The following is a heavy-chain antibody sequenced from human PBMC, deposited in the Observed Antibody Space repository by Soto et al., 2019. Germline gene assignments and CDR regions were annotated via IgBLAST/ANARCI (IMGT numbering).Heavy chain of an antibody. Sequence: SETLSLTCAVSGGSISSGGYSWSWIRQPPGKGLEWIGYIYHSGSTYYNPSLKSRVTISVDRSKNQFSLKLSSVTAADTAVYYCARDQFGKIGSWGKGTLVTVSS. J-gene: IGHJ5*01. CDR3: ARDQFGKIGS. CDR2: IYHSGST. CDR1: GGSISSGGYS. V-gene: IGHV4-30-2*01. D-gene: IGHD3-10*01.